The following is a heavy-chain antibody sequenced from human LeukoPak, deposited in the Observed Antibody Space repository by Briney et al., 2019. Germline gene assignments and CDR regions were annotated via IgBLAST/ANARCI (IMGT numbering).Heavy chain of an antibody. CDR2: VSPGDSDA. J-gene: IGHJ4*02. D-gene: IGHD2-2*01. V-gene: IGHV5-51*01. CDR1: GYTFTNYW. CDR3: ARRGCSATSCSPYYFDY. Sequence: GESLKISCKGSGYTFTNYWIGWVRQMPGQGREWMGIVSPGDSDATYSPSFQGQVTISADKSIYTAYLQWSSLKASDTAMYFCARRGCSATSCSPYYFDYWGQGTLVTVSS.